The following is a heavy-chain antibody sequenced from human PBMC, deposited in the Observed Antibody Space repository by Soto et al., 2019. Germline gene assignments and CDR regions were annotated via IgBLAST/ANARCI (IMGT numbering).Heavy chain of an antibody. J-gene: IGHJ5*02. V-gene: IGHV1-69*11. CDR1: GGTLSNNA. CDR3: ARGGGSSWMGNWFDP. D-gene: IGHD6-13*01. Sequence: QAQLAQSGAEVKKPGSSVKVSCKASGGTLSNNAISWVRQAPGQGLEWMGGVIPTLGTTNYAQKFQGRVKXXADASTSTVSMDLSSLRSDDTAVYYCARGGGSSWMGNWFDPWGQGTLVTVSS. CDR2: VIPTLGTT.